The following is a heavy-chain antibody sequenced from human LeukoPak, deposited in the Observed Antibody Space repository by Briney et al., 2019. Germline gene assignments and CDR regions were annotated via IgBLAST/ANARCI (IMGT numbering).Heavy chain of an antibody. J-gene: IGHJ4*02. D-gene: IGHD3-10*01. CDR2: INHSGST. V-gene: IGHV4-34*01. CDR3: ARLVRGVKYFDY. CDR1: GGSFSGYY. Sequence: SETLSLTCAVYGGSFSGYYWSWIRQPPGKGLEWIGEINHSGSTNYNPSLKSRVTISVDPSKNQFSLKLSSVTAADTAVYYCARLVRGVKYFDYWGQGTLVTVSS.